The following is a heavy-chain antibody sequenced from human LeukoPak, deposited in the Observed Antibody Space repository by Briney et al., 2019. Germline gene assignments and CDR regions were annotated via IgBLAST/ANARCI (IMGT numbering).Heavy chain of an antibody. CDR3: ASLGYCSGGSCYGSFDY. V-gene: IGHV3-53*01. J-gene: IGHJ4*02. CDR1: GFTVSSNY. D-gene: IGHD2-15*01. CDR2: IYSGGST. Sequence: GGSLRLSCAASGFTVSSNYMSWVRQAPGKGLEWVSVIYSGGSTYYADSVKGRFTISRDNSKNTLYLQMNSLRAEDTAVYYCASLGYCSGGSCYGSFDYWGQGTLVTVSS.